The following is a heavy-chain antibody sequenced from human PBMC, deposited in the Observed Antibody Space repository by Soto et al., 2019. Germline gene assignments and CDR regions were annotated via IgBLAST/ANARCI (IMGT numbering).Heavy chain of an antibody. J-gene: IGHJ4*02. CDR3: ARVRYDSSGYYLKVVPFDY. D-gene: IGHD3-22*01. V-gene: IGHV1-18*04. CDR1: GYTFTSYG. CDR2: ISAYNGNT. Sequence: GASVKVSFKASGYTFTSYGISWVRQAPGQGLEWMGWISAYNGNTNYAQKLQGRVTMTTDTSTSTAYMELRSLRSDDTAVYYCARVRYDSSGYYLKVVPFDYWGQGTLVTVSS.